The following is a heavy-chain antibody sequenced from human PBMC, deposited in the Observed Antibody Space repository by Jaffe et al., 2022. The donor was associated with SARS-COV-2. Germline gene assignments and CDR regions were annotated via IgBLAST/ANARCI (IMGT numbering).Heavy chain of an antibody. CDR1: GFTFSSYA. V-gene: IGHV3-23*01. D-gene: IGHD6-19*01. Sequence: EVQLLESGGGLVQPGGSLRLSCAASGFTFSSYAMSWVRQAPGKGLEWVSAISGSGGSTYYADSVKGRFTISRDNSKNTLYLQMNSLRAEDTAVYYCAKGSSGSSGWYSPRGGRYYFDYWGQGTLVTVSS. CDR2: ISGSGGST. CDR3: AKGSSGSSGWYSPRGGRYYFDY. J-gene: IGHJ4*02.